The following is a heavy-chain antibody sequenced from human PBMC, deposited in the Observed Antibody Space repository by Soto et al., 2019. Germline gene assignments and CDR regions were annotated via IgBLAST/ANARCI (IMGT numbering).Heavy chain of an antibody. V-gene: IGHV1-69*13. J-gene: IGHJ6*02. CDR1: GGTFSSYA. Sequence: EASVKVSCKASGGTFSSYAISWVRQAPGQGLEWMGGIIPIFGTANYAQKFQGRVTITADESTSTAYMELSSLRSEDTAVYYCARLARLYYYYGMDVRGQGTTVTVSS. CDR2: IIPIFGTA. CDR3: ARLARLYYYYGMDV.